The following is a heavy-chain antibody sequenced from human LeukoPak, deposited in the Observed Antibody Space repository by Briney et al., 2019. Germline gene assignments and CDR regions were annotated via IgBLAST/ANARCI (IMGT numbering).Heavy chain of an antibody. D-gene: IGHD1-1*01. CDR3: TTEQQKRKYYFDY. V-gene: IGHV3-33*01. CDR1: GFTFSSYG. CDR2: IWYDGSNK. J-gene: IGHJ4*02. Sequence: GRSLRLSCAASGFTFSSYGMHWVRQAPGKGLEWVAVIWYDGSNKYYADSVKGRFTISRDNSKNTLYLQMNSLKTEDTAVYYCTTEQQKRKYYFDYWGQGTLVTVSS.